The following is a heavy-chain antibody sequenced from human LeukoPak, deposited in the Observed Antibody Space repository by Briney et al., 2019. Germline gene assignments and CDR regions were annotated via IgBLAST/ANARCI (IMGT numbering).Heavy chain of an antibody. J-gene: IGHJ4*02. V-gene: IGHV1-69*13. Sequence: SVKVSCKASGGTLSSYAISWVRQAPGQGLEWMGGIIPIFGTANYAQKFQGRVTITADESTSTAYMELSSLRSEDTAVYYCARNYYDSSGYYIPTDYWGQGTLVTVSS. CDR3: ARNYYDSSGYYIPTDY. CDR2: IIPIFGTA. CDR1: GGTLSSYA. D-gene: IGHD3-22*01.